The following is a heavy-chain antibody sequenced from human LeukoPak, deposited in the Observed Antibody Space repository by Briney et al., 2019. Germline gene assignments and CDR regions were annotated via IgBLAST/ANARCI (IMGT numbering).Heavy chain of an antibody. Sequence: PGGSLRLSCAASGFTFDDYSIHWVRQAPGRGLEWVSLINKDGSLTYYADSVMGRFTISRDNSKNTLYLQMNSLRAEDTAVYYCAKDSPEYYDFWSGYPPRPYYYYYMDVWGKGTTVTVSS. CDR3: AKDSPEYYDFWSGYPPRPYYYYYMDV. CDR1: GFTFDDYS. D-gene: IGHD3-3*01. CDR2: INKDGSLT. V-gene: IGHV3-43*01. J-gene: IGHJ6*03.